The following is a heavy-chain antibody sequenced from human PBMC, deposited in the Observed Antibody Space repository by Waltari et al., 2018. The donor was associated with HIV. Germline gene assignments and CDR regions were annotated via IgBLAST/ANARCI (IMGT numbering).Heavy chain of an antibody. J-gene: IGHJ1*01. CDR3: VKMRESGGWLEYFQD. CDR1: GFTFSTFA. V-gene: IGHV3-64D*06. CDR2: IGASGMNT. Sequence: EVTLVESGESFVKTGGSLSLSCSASGFTFSTFAMHWVRQAPGRGLQFFSAIGASGMNTYYADYVKGRFTISRDNSKNSRFLQMRSLRPDDSAIDYCVKMRESGGWLEYFQDWGQGKLITVSS. D-gene: IGHD6-19*01.